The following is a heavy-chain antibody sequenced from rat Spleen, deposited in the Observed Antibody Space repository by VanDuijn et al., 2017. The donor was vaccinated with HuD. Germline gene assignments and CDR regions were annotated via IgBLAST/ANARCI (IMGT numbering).Heavy chain of an antibody. Sequence: EVQLVESGGGLVQPGRSLKLSCAASGPTFSAYYMAWARQAPTKGLEWVATSSYDGSSTYYRESVKGRFTISRDNAKNTLYLQMDSLRPEDTATNYCATHNSGYFDYWGQGVMVTVSS. D-gene: IGHD4-3*01. CDR1: GPTFSAYY. J-gene: IGHJ2*01. V-gene: IGHV5S10*01. CDR2: SSYDGSST. CDR3: ATHNSGYFDY.